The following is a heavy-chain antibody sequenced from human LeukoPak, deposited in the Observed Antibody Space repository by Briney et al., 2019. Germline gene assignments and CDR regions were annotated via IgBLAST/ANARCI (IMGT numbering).Heavy chain of an antibody. Sequence: PQTLSLTCTVSGGSISTYYWSWIRQPPGKGLEWIGYVYYTGSTNYNPSLKSRVTISVDTSKNQFSLKLRSVTAADTAEYYCARETDSNFLDSWGQGTLVTVSS. CDR3: ARETDSNFLDS. J-gene: IGHJ4*02. CDR2: VYYTGST. V-gene: IGHV4-59*12. D-gene: IGHD3-3*02. CDR1: GGSISTYY.